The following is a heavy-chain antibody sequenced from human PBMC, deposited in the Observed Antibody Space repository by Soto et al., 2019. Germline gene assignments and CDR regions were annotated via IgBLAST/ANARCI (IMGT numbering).Heavy chain of an antibody. V-gene: IGHV3-7*04. J-gene: IGHJ5*02. CDR2: IKTDGSEK. Sequence: PGGSLRLSCAASGFTFSSHWMSCFRRAAGKGLEWVANIKTDGSEKYYADSVKGRFTVSRDNTQNSVFLQMNSLRAEDTAVYYSTRVHMLAVPAASPWFDPWGQGTRVPVSS. CDR1: GFTFSSHW. CDR3: TRVHMLAVPAASPWFDP. D-gene: IGHD2-2*01.